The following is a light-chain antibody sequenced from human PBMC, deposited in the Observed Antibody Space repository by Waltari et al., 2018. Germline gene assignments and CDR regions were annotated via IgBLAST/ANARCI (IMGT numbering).Light chain of an antibody. J-gene: IGKJ1*01. V-gene: IGKV3D-15*01. CDR2: STS. CDR3: QQYNYWPWT. CDR1: QSLNSA. Sequence: EIVMTQSPATLSMSPGESATLSCRASQSLNSAFAWYQQKPVQAPRLLIYSTSTRATGTPARFSGSGSGTEFTLTISSLQSEDFAIYYCQQYNYWPWTFGQGTRVEIK.